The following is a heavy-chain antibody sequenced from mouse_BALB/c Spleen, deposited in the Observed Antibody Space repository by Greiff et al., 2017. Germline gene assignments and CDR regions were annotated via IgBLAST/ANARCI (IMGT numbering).Heavy chain of an antibody. V-gene: IGHV7-3*02. CDR3: AREGKLPNYYGDQAWFAY. J-gene: IGHJ3*01. Sequence: DVQLVESGGGLVQPGGSLRLSCATSGFTFTDYYMSWVRQPPGKALEWLGFIRNKANGYTTEYSASVKGRFTISRDNSQSILYLQMNTLRAEDSATYYWAREGKLPNYYGDQAWFAYWGQGTLVTVSA. CDR1: GFTFTDYY. CDR2: IRNKANGYTT. D-gene: IGHD1-1*01.